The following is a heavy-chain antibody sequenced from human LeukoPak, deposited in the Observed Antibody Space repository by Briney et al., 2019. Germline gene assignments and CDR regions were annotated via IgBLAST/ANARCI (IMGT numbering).Heavy chain of an antibody. D-gene: IGHD2-21*02. CDR1: GGSMTGYY. CDR2: VHSSGGT. J-gene: IGHJ5*02. CDR3: TKLSDCGADCYGRPHWFDP. V-gene: IGHV4-59*08. Sequence: SETLSLTCTVSGGSMTGYYWAWIRQPPGKRLEWIGCVHSSGGTKYSPSLKSRVTVSIDMPKNQFSLNLRSVTAADSAAYYCTKLSDCGADCYGRPHWFDPWGQGSLVTVSS.